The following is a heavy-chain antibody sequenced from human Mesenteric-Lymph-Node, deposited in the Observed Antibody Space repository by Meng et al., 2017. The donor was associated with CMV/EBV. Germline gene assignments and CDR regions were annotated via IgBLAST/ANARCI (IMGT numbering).Heavy chain of an antibody. Sequence: GESLKISCAASGFTFSDYAMNWVRQAPGKGLEWVSANTGGGGDTHYADSVKGRFTISRDNSKDTLYLQLNSLRAEDTAVYYCAKGAGPNDDGRYWGQGTLVTVSS. D-gene: IGHD3-9*01. CDR1: GFTFSDYA. J-gene: IGHJ4*02. CDR3: AKGAGPNDDGRY. CDR2: NTGGGGDT. V-gene: IGHV3-23*01.